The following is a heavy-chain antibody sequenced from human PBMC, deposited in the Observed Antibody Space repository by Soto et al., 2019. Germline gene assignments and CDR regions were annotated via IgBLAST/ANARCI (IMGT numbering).Heavy chain of an antibody. Sequence: SETLSLTCTVSGDSIISIYHWAWIRQPPGRSLEWIASIFHTGTTYYTPSLKSRVTISVDTSKNQFSLKLSSVTAADTAVYYCARGGRYGVRTFYYYYGMDVWGQGTTVTVSS. D-gene: IGHD4-17*01. V-gene: IGHV4-38-2*02. CDR2: IFHTGTT. CDR1: GDSIISIYH. J-gene: IGHJ6*02. CDR3: ARGGRYGVRTFYYYYGMDV.